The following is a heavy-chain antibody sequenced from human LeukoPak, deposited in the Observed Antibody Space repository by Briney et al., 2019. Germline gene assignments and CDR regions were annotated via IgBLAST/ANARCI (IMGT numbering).Heavy chain of an antibody. CDR2: IIPILGIA. D-gene: IGHD5-12*01. J-gene: IGHJ4*02. CDR1: GGTFSSYA. CDR3: ARADIVATTPFDY. V-gene: IGHV1-69*04. Sequence: SVTVSFKASGGTFSSYAISWVRQAPGQGLEWMGRIIPILGIANYAQKFQGRVTITADKSTSTAYMELSSLRSEDTAVYYCARADIVATTPFDYWGQGTLVTVSS.